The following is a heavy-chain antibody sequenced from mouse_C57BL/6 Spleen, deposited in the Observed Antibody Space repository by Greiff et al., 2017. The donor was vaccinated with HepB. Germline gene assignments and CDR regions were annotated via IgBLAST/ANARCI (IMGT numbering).Heavy chain of an antibody. J-gene: IGHJ4*01. CDR3: TIDSSGYNAMDY. CDR2: ISSGGDYI. CDR1: GFTFSSYA. V-gene: IGHV5-9-1*02. Sequence: DVMLVESGEGLVKPGGSLKLSCAASGFTFSSYAMSWVRQTPEKRLEWVAYISSGGDYIYYADTVKGRFTISRDNARNTLYLQMSSLKSEDTAMYYCTIDSSGYNAMDYWGQGTSVTVSS. D-gene: IGHD3-2*02.